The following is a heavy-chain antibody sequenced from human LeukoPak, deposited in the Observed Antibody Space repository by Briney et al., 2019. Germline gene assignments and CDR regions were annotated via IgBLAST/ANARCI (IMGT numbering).Heavy chain of an antibody. D-gene: IGHD5-24*01. J-gene: IGHJ4*02. CDR2: INPSGGGT. CDR1: GYTFTSYY. CDR3: ARSELQFDYFDY. Sequence: ASVQVSCKASGYTFTSYYMHWVRPAPGRGLEWMGLINPSGGGTSYAQKFQGRVTMTRDTSTSTVYMELGSLRSEDTAVYYCARSELQFDYFDYWGQGTLVTVSS. V-gene: IGHV1-46*01.